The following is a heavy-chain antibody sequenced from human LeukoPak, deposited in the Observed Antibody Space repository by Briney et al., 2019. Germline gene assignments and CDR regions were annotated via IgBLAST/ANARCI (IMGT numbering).Heavy chain of an antibody. D-gene: IGHD2-15*01. CDR2: IIPIFGTA. J-gene: IGHJ4*02. CDR1: GGTFSSYA. Sequence: SVKVACKASGGTFSSYAISWVRQAPGQGLEWMGGIIPIFGTANYAQKFQGRVAITADESTSTAYMELSSLRSEGTAVYYCATQGCSGGSCYFDYWGQGTLVTVSS. V-gene: IGHV1-69*13. CDR3: ATQGCSGGSCYFDY.